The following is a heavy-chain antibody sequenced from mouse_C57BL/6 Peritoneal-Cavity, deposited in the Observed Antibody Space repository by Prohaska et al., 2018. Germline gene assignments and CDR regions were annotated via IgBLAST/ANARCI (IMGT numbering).Heavy chain of an antibody. CDR3: VRGGTGAWFAY. D-gene: IGHD3-3*01. V-gene: IGHV10-1*01. CDR1: GFSFNTYA. CDR2: IRSKSNKYAT. Sequence: EVQLVESGGGLVQPKGSLKLSCAASGFSFNTYAMNWVRQATGKGLEWVARIRSKSNKYATYYADSVKDRFTISRDDSESMLYLQMNNLKTEDTAMYYCVRGGTGAWFAYWGQGTLVTVSA. J-gene: IGHJ3*01.